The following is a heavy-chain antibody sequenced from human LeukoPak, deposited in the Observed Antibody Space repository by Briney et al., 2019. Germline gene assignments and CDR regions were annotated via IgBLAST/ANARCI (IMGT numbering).Heavy chain of an antibody. CDR1: GGTVSSYV. D-gene: IGHD2-8*01. Sequence: SVKVSCKASGGTVSSYVISWVRQAPGQGLEWMGGIIPIFATTNYAQKFQGRVTITADESTSTAYMELSSLRSEDTAVYFCARSFCIQGVYYTRPFDYWGQGTLVTVSS. V-gene: IGHV1-69*13. CDR2: IIPIFATT. J-gene: IGHJ4*02. CDR3: ARSFCIQGVYYTRPFDY.